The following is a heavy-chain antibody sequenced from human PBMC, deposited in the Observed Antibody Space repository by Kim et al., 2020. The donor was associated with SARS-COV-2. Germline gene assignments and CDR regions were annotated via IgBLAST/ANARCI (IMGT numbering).Heavy chain of an antibody. V-gene: IGHV3-23*01. D-gene: IGHD4-4*01. CDR2: IYGDGGST. Sequence: GGSLRLSCAASGFTFSAYVMTWVRQAPGKGLEWVSSIYGDGGSTYYADSVKGRFTISRDNSRDTLYVQMSILRAEDTAIYYCAKGSGSNSGRPDYWGQGTLVTVSS. J-gene: IGHJ4*02. CDR1: GFTFSAYV. CDR3: AKGSGSNSGRPDY.